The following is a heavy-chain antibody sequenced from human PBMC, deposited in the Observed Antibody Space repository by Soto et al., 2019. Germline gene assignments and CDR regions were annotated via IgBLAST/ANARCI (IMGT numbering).Heavy chain of an antibody. D-gene: IGHD3-3*01. J-gene: IGHJ4*02. CDR2: IGSEGETYAT. CDR1: GFTFGASN. V-gene: IGHV3-73*02. Sequence: EVQLVESGGDLVQPGGSLKLSCAASGFTFGASNLQWVRQASGKGLEWLGRIGSEGETYATTYAASVRGRFTISRDDSKKTAYLQMNNLESEYKAVYYCSSDDPEWFFNWGRGTLVTVSS. CDR3: SSDDPEWFFN.